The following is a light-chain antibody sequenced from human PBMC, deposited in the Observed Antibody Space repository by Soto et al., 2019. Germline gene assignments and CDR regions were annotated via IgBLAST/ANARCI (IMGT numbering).Light chain of an antibody. CDR2: DAS. V-gene: IGKV1-5*01. CDR3: QQYNSYSWT. CDR1: QSISSW. J-gene: IGKJ1*01. Sequence: IQVTQSASALSTYVGDRVTITCRASQSISSWLAWYQQKPGKAPKLLIYDASSLESGVPSRFSGSGSGTEFTLTISSLQPDDFATYYCQQYNSYSWTFGQGTKVDIK.